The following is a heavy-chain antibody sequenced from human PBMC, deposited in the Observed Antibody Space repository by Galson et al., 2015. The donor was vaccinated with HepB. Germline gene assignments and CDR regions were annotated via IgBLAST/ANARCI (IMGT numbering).Heavy chain of an antibody. CDR2: ISSSSSYI. V-gene: IGHV3-21*01. CDR3: ARDWEVVVYAPRYYYYYMDV. J-gene: IGHJ6*03. Sequence: SLRLSCAASGFTFSSYSMNWVRQAPGKGLEWVSSISSSSSYIYYADSVKGRFTISRDNAKNSLYLQMNSLRAEDTAVYYCARDWEVVVYAPRYYYYYMDVWGKGTTVTVSS. CDR1: GFTFSSYS. D-gene: IGHD2-8*02.